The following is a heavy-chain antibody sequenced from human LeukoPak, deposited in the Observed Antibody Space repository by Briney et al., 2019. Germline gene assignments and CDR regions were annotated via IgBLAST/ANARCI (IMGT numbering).Heavy chain of an antibody. V-gene: IGHV3-30*18. CDR1: GFTFSSYG. CDR3: AKDSIAVAGTGTDY. Sequence: GGSLRLSCAASGFTFSSYGMHWVRQAPGKGLEWVAVISYDGSNKYYADSVKGRFTTSRDNSKNTLYLQMNSLRAEDTAVYYCAKDSIAVAGTGTDYWGQGTLVTVSS. CDR2: ISYDGSNK. J-gene: IGHJ4*02. D-gene: IGHD6-19*01.